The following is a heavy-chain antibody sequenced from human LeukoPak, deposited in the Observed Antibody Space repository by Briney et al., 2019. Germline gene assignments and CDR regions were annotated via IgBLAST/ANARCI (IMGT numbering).Heavy chain of an antibody. J-gene: IGHJ3*02. V-gene: IGHV4-61*02. CDR2: IDASGST. Sequence: SETLSLTCTVSGASITSTSYYWGWIRQPAGRGLEWIGRIDASGSTNYNPSLKSRVTMSVDSSKNQFSLKVSSVTAADTAVYYCARKDGDIWGQGTMVTVSS. CDR1: GASITSTSYY. CDR3: ARKDGDI. D-gene: IGHD5-24*01.